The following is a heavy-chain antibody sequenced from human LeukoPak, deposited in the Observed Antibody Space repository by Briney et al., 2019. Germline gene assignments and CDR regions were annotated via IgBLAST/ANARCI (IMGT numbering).Heavy chain of an antibody. D-gene: IGHD3-22*01. Sequence: SETQSLTCTVSGGSISSYYWSWIRQPPGKGLEWIGYIYYSGSTNYNPSLKSRVTISVDTSKNQFSLKLSSVTAADTAVYYCARAVYDSSGYYSDWYFDLWGRGTLVTVSS. CDR1: GGSISSYY. CDR3: ARAVYDSSGYYSDWYFDL. V-gene: IGHV4-59*01. CDR2: IYYSGST. J-gene: IGHJ2*01.